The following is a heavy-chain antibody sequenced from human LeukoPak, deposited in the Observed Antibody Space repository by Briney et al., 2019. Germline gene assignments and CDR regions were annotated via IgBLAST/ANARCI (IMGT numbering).Heavy chain of an antibody. CDR3: ARGLDSSSYSDP. CDR2: IYYSGNT. V-gene: IGHV4-59*01. Sequence: SETLSLTCSVSGDSIRDDYWSWIRQPPEKGLEWIGCIYYSGNTYYNPSLKSRVTISVDTSKNQFSLKLNSVTAADTAFYYCARGLDSSSYSDPWGQGILVTVSS. J-gene: IGHJ5*02. D-gene: IGHD6-13*01. CDR1: GDSIRDDY.